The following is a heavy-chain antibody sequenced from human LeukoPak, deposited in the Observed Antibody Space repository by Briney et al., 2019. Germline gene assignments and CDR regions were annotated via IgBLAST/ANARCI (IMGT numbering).Heavy chain of an antibody. CDR3: AREGDVDTATWHWFDP. CDR1: GYTFTSYY. CDR2: VNPTGGST. V-gene: IGHV1-46*01. D-gene: IGHD5-18*01. J-gene: IGHJ5*02. Sequence: ASVKVSCKASGYTFTSYYMHWVRQAPGPGLEWMGIVNPTGGSTSYAQKFQGRVTMTRDTSTSTVYMELSSLRSEDTAVYYGAREGDVDTATWHWFDPWGQGTLVTVSS.